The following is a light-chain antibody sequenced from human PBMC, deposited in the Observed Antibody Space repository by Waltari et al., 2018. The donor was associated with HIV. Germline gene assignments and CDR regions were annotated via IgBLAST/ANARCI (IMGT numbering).Light chain of an antibody. J-gene: IGLJ3*02. CDR2: ANT. CDR3: QSYDSRLSGSV. V-gene: IGLV1-40*01. CDR1: SSNSGTGSD. Sequence: QSALTQPHSVSGAPGQRVTISCTGTSSNSGTGSDGHWYQQRPGTAPKLLIYANTNRPSGVPDRFSGSKSGTSASLAITGLQAEDEADYYCQSYDSRLSGSVFGGGTKLTVL.